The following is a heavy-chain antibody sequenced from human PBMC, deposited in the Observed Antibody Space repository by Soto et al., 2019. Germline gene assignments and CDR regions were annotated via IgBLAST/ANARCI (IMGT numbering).Heavy chain of an antibody. CDR2: IDPSDSYT. D-gene: IGHD2-8*01. V-gene: IGHV5-10-1*01. CDR3: ASLRAIQTPDNGKDYYYYGMDV. Sequence: GESLKISCKGSGYSFTSYWISWVRQMPGKGLEWMGRIDPSDSYTNYSPSFQGHVTISADKSISTAYLQWSSLKASDTAMYYCASLRAIQTPDNGKDYYYYGMDVWGQGTTVTVSS. J-gene: IGHJ6*02. CDR1: GYSFTSYW.